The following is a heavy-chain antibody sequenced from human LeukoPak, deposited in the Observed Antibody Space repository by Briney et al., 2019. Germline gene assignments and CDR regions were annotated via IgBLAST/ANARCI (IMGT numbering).Heavy chain of an antibody. J-gene: IGHJ4*02. D-gene: IGHD3-9*01. CDR2: IYYSGST. CDR1: GGSISSSSYY. V-gene: IGHV4-39*01. Sequence: SETLSLTCTVSGGSISSSSYYWGWIRQPPGKGLEWIGSIYYSGSTYYNPSLKSRVTISVDTSKNQFSLKLSSVTAADTAVYYCARQFSDILTGYYFDYWGQGTLVTVSS. CDR3: ARQFSDILTGYYFDY.